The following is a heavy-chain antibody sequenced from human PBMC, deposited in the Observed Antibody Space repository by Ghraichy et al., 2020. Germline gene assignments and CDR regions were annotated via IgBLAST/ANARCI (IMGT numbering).Heavy chain of an antibody. Sequence: LSLTCAASGFTFSSYDMHWVRQATGKGLEWVSAIGTAGDTYYPGSVKGRFTISRENAKNSLYLQMNSLRAGDTAVYYCARARWAAAGYNWFDPWGQGTLVTVSS. CDR3: ARARWAAAGYNWFDP. CDR1: GFTFSSYD. D-gene: IGHD6-13*01. V-gene: IGHV3-13*01. J-gene: IGHJ5*02. CDR2: IGTAGDT.